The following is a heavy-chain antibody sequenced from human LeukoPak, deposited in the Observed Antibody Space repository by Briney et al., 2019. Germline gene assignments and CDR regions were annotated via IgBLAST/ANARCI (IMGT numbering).Heavy chain of an antibody. D-gene: IGHD2-2*01. CDR3: ARDVCRSTSCSTDY. J-gene: IGHJ4*02. CDR1: GFTFSSYS. V-gene: IGHV3-48*02. CDR2: ISSSSSTI. Sequence: GGSLRLSCAASGFTFSSYSMNWVRQAPGKGLEWVSYISSSSSTIYYADSVKGRFTISRDNAKNSLYLQMNSLRDEDTAVYYCARDVCRSTSCSTDYWGQGTLVTVSS.